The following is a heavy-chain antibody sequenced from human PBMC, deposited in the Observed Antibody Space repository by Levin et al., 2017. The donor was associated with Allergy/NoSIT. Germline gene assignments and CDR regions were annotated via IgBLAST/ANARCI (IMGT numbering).Heavy chain of an antibody. D-gene: IGHD6-19*01. CDR3: ARDDFAPRSSGWANWFDP. CDR2: IYSSGGT. CDR1: GGSMKNGSYY. V-gene: IGHV4-31*03. J-gene: IGHJ5*02. Sequence: SETLSLTCSVSGGSMKNGSYYWSWIRQHPGKGMEWIGYIYSSGGTHYNPSLKSRLTISIDTSKNQISLKLRSVTAADTAVYYCARDDFAPRSSGWANWFDPWGQGTLVTVSS.